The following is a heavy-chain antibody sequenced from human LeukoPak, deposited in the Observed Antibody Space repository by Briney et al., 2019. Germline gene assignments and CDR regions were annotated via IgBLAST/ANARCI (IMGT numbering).Heavy chain of an antibody. J-gene: IGHJ5*02. V-gene: IGHV4-59*01. CDR2: VYYTGST. CDR3: ARDGHGSGRTTKNWFDP. CDR1: GGSISSYY. Sequence: PSETLSLTCTVSGGSISSYYWSWVRQPPGKGLEWIGFVYYTGSTNYTPSLKSRVTISVDTSKNQFSLKLSSVTAADTAVYYCARDGHGSGRTTKNWFDPWGQGTLVTVSS. D-gene: IGHD3-10*01.